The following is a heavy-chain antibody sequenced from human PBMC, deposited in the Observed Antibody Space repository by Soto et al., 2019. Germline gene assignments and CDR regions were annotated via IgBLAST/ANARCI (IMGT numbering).Heavy chain of an antibody. V-gene: IGHV4-59*01. D-gene: IGHD3-10*01. J-gene: IGHJ4*02. Sequence: AEPLSLTCTSSGGAISTDYCSWIRLTPGKEMEYIGFIYNSGTTNYHPSLKSRVTISIDTSKSQFYLKLTSVTAADTAIYYCATRFDSSGVLFDYRGPRTQVPV. CDR3: ATRFDSSGVLFDY. CDR2: IYNSGTT. CDR1: GGAISTDY.